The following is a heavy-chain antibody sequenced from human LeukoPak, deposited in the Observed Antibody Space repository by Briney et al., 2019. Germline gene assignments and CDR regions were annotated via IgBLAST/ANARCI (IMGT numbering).Heavy chain of an antibody. CDR1: GFTFSNYY. CDR2: ISYDGSNK. CDR3: TTDAPYYYGSGTKTDAFDL. Sequence: PGRSLRLSCAASGFTFSNYYMHWVRQAPGKGLEWVAGISYDGSNKNYADSVKGRFTISRDNSKNTLYLQMNSLRPEDTAVYYCTTDAPYYYGSGTKTDAFDLWGQGTMVTVSS. V-gene: IGHV3-30*03. J-gene: IGHJ3*01. D-gene: IGHD3-10*01.